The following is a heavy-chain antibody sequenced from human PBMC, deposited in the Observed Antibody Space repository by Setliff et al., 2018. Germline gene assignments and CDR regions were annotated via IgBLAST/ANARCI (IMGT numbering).Heavy chain of an antibody. D-gene: IGHD3-16*01. Sequence: ASVKVSCKASAYTFIDYYLHWVRQAPGQGLEWMGIINPTGGRTTYAQKFQGRVTMTRDTSTSTVYMELSSLRSEDTAVYYCARSWGRQEIFDYWGQGTLVTVSS. J-gene: IGHJ4*02. CDR2: INPTGGRT. CDR3: ARSWGRQEIFDY. CDR1: AYTFIDYY. V-gene: IGHV1-46*01.